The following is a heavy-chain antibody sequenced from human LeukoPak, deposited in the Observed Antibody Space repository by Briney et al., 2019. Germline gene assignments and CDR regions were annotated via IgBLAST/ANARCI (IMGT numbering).Heavy chain of an antibody. CDR2: LSYDGSNE. J-gene: IGHJ4*02. CDR3: AKMEDRHTLTRGVIIGGD. CDR1: GSTFSSYA. D-gene: IGHD3-10*01. V-gene: IGHV3-30*18. Sequence: GRSLRLSCAASGSTFSSYAMHWVRQAPGKGLEWVAVLSYDGSNEYYADSVKGRFTISRDNSKNTLDLQMNSLRAEDTAVYYCAKMEDRHTLTRGVIIGGDWGQGALVTVSS.